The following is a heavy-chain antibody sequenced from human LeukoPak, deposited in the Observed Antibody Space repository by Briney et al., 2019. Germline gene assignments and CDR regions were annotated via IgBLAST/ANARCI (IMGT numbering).Heavy chain of an antibody. V-gene: IGHV3-15*07. J-gene: IGHJ4*02. CDR3: AKESQSTRWLQFLFDY. Sequence: GGSLRLSCATSGFTFSNAWMNWVRQAPGKGLEWVGRIRSNSDGGTIDYAAPVKGRFTLSRDDSKTTLYLQMNSLQTEDTAVYYCAKESQSTRWLQFLFDYWGQGTLVTVSS. CDR2: IRSNSDGGTI. D-gene: IGHD5-24*01. CDR1: GFTFSNAW.